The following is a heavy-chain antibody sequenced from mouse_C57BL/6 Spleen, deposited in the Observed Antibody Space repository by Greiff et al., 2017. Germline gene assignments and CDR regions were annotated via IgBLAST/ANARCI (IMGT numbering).Heavy chain of an antibody. CDR1: GYTFTDYE. J-gene: IGHJ2*01. CDR2: IDPETGGT. V-gene: IGHV1-15*01. CDR3: TRGDGPYYFDY. D-gene: IGHD2-3*01. Sequence: QVQLKESGAELVRPGASVTLSCKASGYTFTDYEMHWVKQTPVHGLEWIGAIDPETGGTAYNQKFKGKAILTADKSSSTAYMELRSLTSEDSAVYYWTRGDGPYYFDYWGQGTTLTVSS.